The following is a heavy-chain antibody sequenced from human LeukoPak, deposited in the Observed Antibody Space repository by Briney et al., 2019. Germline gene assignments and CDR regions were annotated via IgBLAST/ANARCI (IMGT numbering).Heavy chain of an antibody. D-gene: IGHD1-26*01. V-gene: IGHV3-53*05. CDR3: ARASLNWGLRTGFDY. Sequence: GGSLRLSCAASGFTVSSNYMSWVRQAPGKGLEWVSVIYSGGSTYYADSVKGRFTISRDNSKNTLYLQMNSLRAEDTAVYYCARASLNWGLRTGFDYWGQGTLVTVSS. J-gene: IGHJ4*02. CDR1: GFTVSSNY. CDR2: IYSGGST.